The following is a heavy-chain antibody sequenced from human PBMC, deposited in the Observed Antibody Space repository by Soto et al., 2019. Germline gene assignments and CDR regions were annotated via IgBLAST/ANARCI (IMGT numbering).Heavy chain of an antibody. J-gene: IGHJ4*02. CDR1: GNTFSGYG. Sequence: QVHLVQSGAEEKNPGASVKVSCKASGNTFSGYGMHWVRQAPGQSLAYMGWSNAANGNIKYSAKFQGCVTITRDTAASTAYMELSSLRSEDTAVYYSATICAQDGHSYFDSWGQGTLVTVSS. CDR3: ATICAQDGHSYFDS. CDR2: SNAANGNI. D-gene: IGHD2-21*01. V-gene: IGHV1-3*05.